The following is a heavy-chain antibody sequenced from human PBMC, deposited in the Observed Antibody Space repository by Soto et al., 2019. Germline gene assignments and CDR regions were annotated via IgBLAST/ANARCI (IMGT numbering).Heavy chain of an antibody. D-gene: IGHD2-15*01. Sequence: SETLSLTCTVSCYSVSSGSYFWGWIRQPPGKGLEWIGTIYYNGSTYYNPSLKSRVTLFVDTSKNQFSLKLTSVTASDTALYYCARQRVIPGTPTNWFDPWGQGTLVTVSS. CDR2: IYYNGST. J-gene: IGHJ5*02. CDR1: CYSVSSGSYF. CDR3: ARQRVIPGTPTNWFDP. V-gene: IGHV4-39*01.